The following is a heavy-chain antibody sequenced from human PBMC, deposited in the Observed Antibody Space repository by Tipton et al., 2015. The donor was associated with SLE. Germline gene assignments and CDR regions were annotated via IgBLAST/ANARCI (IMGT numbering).Heavy chain of an antibody. CDR3: ARGGGVITIFGVVTVDAFDI. J-gene: IGHJ3*02. CDR2: ISSSGGTI. Sequence: SLRLSCAASGFTFSSYEMNWVRQAPGKGLEWVSYISSSGGTIYYADSVKGRFTISRDNAKNSLYLQMNSLRAEDTAVYYCARGGGVITIFGVVTVDAFDIWGQGTMVTVSS. V-gene: IGHV3-48*03. CDR1: GFTFSSYE. D-gene: IGHD3-3*01.